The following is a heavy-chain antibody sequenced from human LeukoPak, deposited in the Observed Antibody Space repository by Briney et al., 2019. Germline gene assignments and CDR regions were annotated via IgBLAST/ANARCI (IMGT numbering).Heavy chain of an antibody. V-gene: IGHV3-15*01. J-gene: IGHJ4*02. Sequence: GGSLRLSWAASEFTFSNAWMSWVRQAPGKGLEWVGRIRSKTDGGSIEYGAPVKGRFTISRDDSKNTLDLQMNSLTTEDTAVYYCTTGRVLWGQGTLVTVSS. CDR3: TTGRVL. CDR1: EFTFSNAW. CDR2: IRSKTDGGSI.